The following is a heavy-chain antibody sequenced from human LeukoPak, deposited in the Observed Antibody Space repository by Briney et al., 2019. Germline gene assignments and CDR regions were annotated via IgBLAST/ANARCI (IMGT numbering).Heavy chain of an antibody. CDR2: INPSGDST. D-gene: IGHD1-26*01. V-gene: IGHV1-46*01. Sequence: ASVKVSCKPSGYTFTDYYMNWVRQAPGQGLEWMGIINPSGDSTTYAQKFQGRITMTRDTSTSTVYMKLSSLRSEDTAVYYCARDDGGSSLRYFDYWGQGTLVTVSS. CDR3: ARDDGGSSLRYFDY. J-gene: IGHJ4*02. CDR1: GYTFTDYY.